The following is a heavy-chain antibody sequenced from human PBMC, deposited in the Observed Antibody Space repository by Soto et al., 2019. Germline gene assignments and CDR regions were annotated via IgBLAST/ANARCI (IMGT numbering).Heavy chain of an antibody. D-gene: IGHD2-2*01. CDR2: ISGSGGST. J-gene: IGHJ4*02. Sequence: GGSLRLSCAASGFTFSSYAMSWVRQAPGKGLEWASAISGSGGSTYYADSVKGRFTISRDNSKNTLYLQMNSLRAEDTAVYYCATRPGPYFDYWGQGTLVTVSS. CDR3: ATRPGPYFDY. V-gene: IGHV3-23*01. CDR1: GFTFSSYA.